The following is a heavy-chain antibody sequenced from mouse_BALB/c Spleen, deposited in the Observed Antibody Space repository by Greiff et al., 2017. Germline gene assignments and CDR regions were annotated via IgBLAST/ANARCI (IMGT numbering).Heavy chain of an antibody. Sequence: DVQLQESGAELVRPGALVKLSCKASGFNIKDYYMHWVKQRPEQGLEWIGWIDPENGNTIYDPKFQGKASITADTSSNTAYLQLSSLTSEDTAVYYCAASPEDYYAMDYWGQGTSVTVSS. D-gene: IGHD6-1*01. CDR2: IDPENGNT. CDR1: GFNIKDYY. J-gene: IGHJ4*01. CDR3: AASPEDYYAMDY. V-gene: IGHV14-1*02.